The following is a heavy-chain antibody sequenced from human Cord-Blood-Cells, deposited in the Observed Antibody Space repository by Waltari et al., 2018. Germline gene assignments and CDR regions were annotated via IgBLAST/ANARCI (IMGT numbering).Heavy chain of an antibody. J-gene: IGHJ6*02. CDR3: AATAGEQPNYCYYGMDV. V-gene: IGHV3-43D*04. CDR1: GFTFDDYA. CDR2: ISWDGGST. Sequence: EVQLVESGGVVVQHGGSLRLSCAASGFTFDDYAMHWVRQAPGTGLEWVSLISWDGGSTYYADSVKGRFTISRDNSKNSLYLQMNSLRAEDTALYYCAATAGEQPNYCYYGMDVWGQGTTVTVSS. D-gene: IGHD3-10*01.